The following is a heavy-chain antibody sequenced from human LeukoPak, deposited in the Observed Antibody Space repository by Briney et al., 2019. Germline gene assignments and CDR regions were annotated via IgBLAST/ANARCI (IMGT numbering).Heavy chain of an antibody. D-gene: IGHD2-2*02. CDR3: AREDRRYTPDY. CDR2: INPNGGGS. CDR1: GYTFIGHF. J-gene: IGHJ4*02. V-gene: IGHV1-2*02. Sequence: GASVKVSCKASGYTFIGHFLHCLRQAPGQGLEWVGWINPNGGGSKYAQKFGGRVTMIRDMSTTTAYMELSGLTSEDTAVYYCAREDRRYTPDYWGQGTLVTVSS.